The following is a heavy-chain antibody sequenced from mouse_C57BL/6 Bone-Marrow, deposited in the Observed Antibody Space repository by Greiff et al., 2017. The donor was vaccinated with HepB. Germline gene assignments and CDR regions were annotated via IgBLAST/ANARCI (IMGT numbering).Heavy chain of an antibody. CDR3: TTMITYYFDY. J-gene: IGHJ2*01. V-gene: IGHV14-4*01. CDR2: IDPENGDT. Sequence: EVKLQESGAELVRPGASVKLSCTASGFNIKDDYMHWVKQRPEQGLEWIGWIDPENGDTEYASKFQGKATITADTSSNTAYLQLSSLTSEDTAVYYCTTMITYYFDYWGQGTTLTVSS. CDR1: GFNIKDDY. D-gene: IGHD2-4*01.